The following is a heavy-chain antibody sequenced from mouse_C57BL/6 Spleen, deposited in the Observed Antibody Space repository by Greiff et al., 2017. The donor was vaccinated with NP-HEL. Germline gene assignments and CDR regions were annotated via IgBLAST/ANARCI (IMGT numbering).Heavy chain of an antibody. D-gene: IGHD2-2*01. Sequence: QVQLQQPGAELVKPGASVKLSCKASGYTFTSYWMQWVKQRPGQGLEWIGEIDPSDSYTNYNQKFKGKATLTVDTSSSTAYMQLSSLTSEDSAVYYCARGGMVTSFDYWGQGTTLTVSS. J-gene: IGHJ2*01. V-gene: IGHV1-50*01. CDR1: GYTFTSYW. CDR2: IDPSDSYT. CDR3: ARGGMVTSFDY.